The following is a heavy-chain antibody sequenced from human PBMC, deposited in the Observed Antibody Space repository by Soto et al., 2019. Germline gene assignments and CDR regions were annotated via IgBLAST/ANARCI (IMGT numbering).Heavy chain of an antibody. CDR1: GGTFSSYA. CDR2: IIPIFGTA. D-gene: IGHD2-15*01. V-gene: IGHV1-69*01. Sequence: QVQLVQSGAEVKKPGSSVKVSCKASGGTFSSYAISWVRQAPGQGLEWMGGIIPIFGTANYAQKFKGGVTVTADEATRTAYMALSSLRSEDTAVYYCARGGEALLGHCSGGSCYPIDYWGQGTLVTVSS. CDR3: ARGGEALLGHCSGGSCYPIDY. J-gene: IGHJ4*02.